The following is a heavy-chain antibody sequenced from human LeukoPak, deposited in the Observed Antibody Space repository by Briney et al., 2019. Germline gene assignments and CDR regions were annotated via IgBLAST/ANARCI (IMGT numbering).Heavy chain of an antibody. CDR1: GGSFSGYY. CDR2: INHSGST. CDR3: ASEGNSGPRLLGY. D-gene: IGHD1-26*01. J-gene: IGHJ4*02. V-gene: IGHV4-34*01. Sequence: SETLSLTCAVYGGSFSGYYWSWIRQPPGKGLEWIGEINHSGSTNYNPSLKSRVTISVDTSKNQFSLKLSSVTAADTAVYYCASEGNSGPRLLGYWGQGTLVTVSS.